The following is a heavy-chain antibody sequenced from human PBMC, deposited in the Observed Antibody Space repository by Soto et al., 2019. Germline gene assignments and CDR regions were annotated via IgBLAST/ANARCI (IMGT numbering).Heavy chain of an antibody. Sequence: EVQLVESGGDLVQRGGSLRLSCEASGFPFSSYWMHWARHTPGKGLDWVARISGDGVTTYYADSVTGRFTVSRDNAKNTLSLQISGLRAEDTAVYYCAREYYGLLTGYYTDYWGQGTLVSVSS. CDR1: GFPFSSYW. V-gene: IGHV3-74*01. J-gene: IGHJ4*02. CDR2: ISGDGVTT. D-gene: IGHD3-9*01. CDR3: AREYYGLLTGYYTDY.